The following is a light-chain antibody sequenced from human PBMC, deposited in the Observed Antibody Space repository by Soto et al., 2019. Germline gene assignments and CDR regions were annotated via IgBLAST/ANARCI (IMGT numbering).Light chain of an antibody. CDR3: QQYDRSPWT. V-gene: IGKV3-20*01. J-gene: IGKJ1*01. CDR1: QSVSDSY. CDR2: GAS. Sequence: EMVVTQSPDTLSLSPGERATLFCRASQSVSDSYLAWYQQKPGQAPRLLIYGASSRATGIPDRFTGAGSGTDFTLTISRLEPEDFAVYYCQQYDRSPWTFGQGTKVDI.